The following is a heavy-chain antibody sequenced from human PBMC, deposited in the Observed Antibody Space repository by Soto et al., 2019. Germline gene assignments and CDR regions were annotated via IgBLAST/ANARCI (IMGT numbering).Heavy chain of an antibody. CDR3: ARDNYYTGSGYYPSSAEYFQH. CDR1: GGSISSGGYY. J-gene: IGHJ1*01. Sequence: SEPLSLTFTVSGGSISSGGYYLSGIRQYPGKGLEWIGYISYSGCAYYNPSLKSRITISVDTSKNQFFLKLRSVTAADTAVYYCARDNYYTGSGYYPSSAEYFQHWGQGTLVTVSS. CDR2: ISYSGCA. D-gene: IGHD3-22*01. V-gene: IGHV4-31*03.